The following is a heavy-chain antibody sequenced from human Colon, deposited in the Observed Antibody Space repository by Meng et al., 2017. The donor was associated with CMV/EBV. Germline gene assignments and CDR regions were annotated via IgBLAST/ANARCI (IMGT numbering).Heavy chain of an antibody. D-gene: IGHD3-10*02. CDR2: TYYRSKYYN. CDR3: ARDWGDVRGGFDF. CDR1: GDSASSNSAA. J-gene: IGHJ4*02. V-gene: IGHV6-1*01. Sequence: QVQLQQSGPGLVKPSXTLSLTCSISGDSASSNSAAWNWIRQSPSRGLEWLGRTYYRSKYYNDYALSVKSRITINPDTSKNQFSLQLNSVTPEDTAIYYCARDWGDVRGGFDFWGQGTLVTVSS.